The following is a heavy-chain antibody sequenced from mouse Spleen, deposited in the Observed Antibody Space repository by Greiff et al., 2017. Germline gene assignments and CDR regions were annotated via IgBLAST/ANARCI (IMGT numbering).Heavy chain of an antibody. D-gene: IGHD2-10*02. Sequence: EVKLLESGAELVRPGASVKLSCTASGFNIKDDYMHWVKQRPEQGLEWIGWIDPENGDTEYASKFQGKATITADTSSNTAYLQLSSLTSEDTAVYYCTTGYGNFSYWYFDVWGAGTTVTVSS. CDR3: TTGYGNFSYWYFDV. CDR1: GFNIKDDY. CDR2: IDPENGDT. J-gene: IGHJ1*01. V-gene: IGHV14-4*01.